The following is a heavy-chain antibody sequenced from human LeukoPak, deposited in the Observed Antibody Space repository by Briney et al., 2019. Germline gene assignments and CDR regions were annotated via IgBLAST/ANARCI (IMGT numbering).Heavy chain of an antibody. CDR3: ARDNYYDSSGYYDY. J-gene: IGHJ4*02. CDR1: GFTVSSNY. V-gene: IGHV3-66*01. D-gene: IGHD3-22*01. Sequence: GGSLRLSCAASGFTVSSNYMSWVRQAPGKGLEWVSVIYSGGSTYYADSVEGRFTISRDNSKNTLYLQMNSLRAEDTAVYYCARDNYYDSSGYYDYWGQGTLVTVSS. CDR2: IYSGGST.